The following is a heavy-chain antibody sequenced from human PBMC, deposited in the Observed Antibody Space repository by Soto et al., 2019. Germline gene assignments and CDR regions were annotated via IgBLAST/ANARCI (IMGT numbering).Heavy chain of an antibody. CDR2: MKKDGSRK. CDR1: GFTFSNYW. J-gene: IGHJ5*02. CDR3: ARDWFDA. Sequence: VGSLRLSCVASGFTFSNYWMSWVRQAPGKGLEWVANMKKDGSRKYYVDSVKGRFTISRDNARNSLYLQMNSLRVEDTAVYYCARDWFDAWGQGTLVTVSS. V-gene: IGHV3-7*01.